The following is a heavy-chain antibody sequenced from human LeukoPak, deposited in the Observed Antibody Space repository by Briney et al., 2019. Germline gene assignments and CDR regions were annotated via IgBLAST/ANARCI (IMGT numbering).Heavy chain of an antibody. V-gene: IGHV4-4*07. Sequence: SETLSLTCTVSGDSMSGYWGWVRQPAGKGLEWIGRISTSGGTDYNPSLKSRITMSVDTSKNQFSLKLRSMTAADTAVYYCARSNSGSYGWFGPWGQGTPVTVSS. J-gene: IGHJ5*02. CDR1: GDSMSGY. CDR2: ISTSGGT. D-gene: IGHD1-26*01. CDR3: ARSNSGSYGWFGP.